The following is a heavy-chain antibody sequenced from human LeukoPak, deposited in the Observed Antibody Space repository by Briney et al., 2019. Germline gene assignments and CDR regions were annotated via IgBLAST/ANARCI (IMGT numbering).Heavy chain of an antibody. J-gene: IGHJ6*02. Sequence: GESLKISCKGSGYIFSSSWIGWVRQMPGKGLEWMGIIYPGDSDTRYSPSFQGQVTISTDKSISTAYLQWSSLKASDTAMYYCAILAGYDSSGYYYYYGMDVWGQGTTVTVSS. D-gene: IGHD3-22*01. V-gene: IGHV5-51*01. CDR1: GYIFSSSW. CDR3: AILAGYDSSGYYYYYGMDV. CDR2: IYPGDSDT.